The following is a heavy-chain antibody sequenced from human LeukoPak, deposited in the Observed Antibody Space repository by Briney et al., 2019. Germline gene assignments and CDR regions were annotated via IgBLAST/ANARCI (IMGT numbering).Heavy chain of an antibody. J-gene: IGHJ4*02. V-gene: IGHV1-69*04. CDR3: APRGGLPLDY. CDR2: IIPIFGIA. D-gene: IGHD1-26*01. CDR1: GGTFSSYA. Sequence: SVKVSCKASGGTFSSYAISWVRQAPGQGLEWMGRIIPIFGIANYAQKFQGRVTITADKSTSTAYMELSSLRAEDTAVYYCAPRGGLPLDYWGQGTLVTVSS.